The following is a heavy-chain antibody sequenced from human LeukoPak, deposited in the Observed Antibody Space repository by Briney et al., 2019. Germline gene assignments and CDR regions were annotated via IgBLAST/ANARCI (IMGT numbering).Heavy chain of an antibody. CDR1: GYTFTGYY. D-gene: IGHD6-13*01. J-gene: IGHJ4*02. V-gene: IGHV1-2*06. Sequence: GASVKVSCKASGYTFTGYYMLWVRQAPGQGLEWMGRINPNSGGTNYAQKFQGRVTMTRDTSISTAYMELSRLRSDDTAVYYCARLGPSSRIAAAVLYYFDYWGQGTLVTVSS. CDR2: INPNSGGT. CDR3: ARLGPSSRIAAAVLYYFDY.